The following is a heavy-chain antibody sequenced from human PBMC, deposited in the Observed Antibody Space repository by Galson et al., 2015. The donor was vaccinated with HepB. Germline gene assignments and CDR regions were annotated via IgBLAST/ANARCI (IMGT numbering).Heavy chain of an antibody. CDR2: NYYSGRT. J-gene: IGHJ4*02. Sequence: QVQLQESGPGLVKPSETLSVTCTVSVGSISSYYWSWMRQPPEKGLESIGYNYYSGRTNSNPSLKSRFTISVDTSKNQSALTLSSVTAADTAVYYCARLAGSGAIDDWGQGTLVTVSS. D-gene: IGHD6-19*01. CDR3: ARLAGSGAIDD. CDR1: VGSISSYY. V-gene: IGHV4-59*08.